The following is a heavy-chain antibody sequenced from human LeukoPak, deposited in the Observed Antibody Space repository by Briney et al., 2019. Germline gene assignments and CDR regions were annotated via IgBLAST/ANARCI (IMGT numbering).Heavy chain of an antibody. D-gene: IGHD3-10*01. V-gene: IGHV3-30*04. CDR1: GFTFSSYA. Sequence: GGSLRLSRAASGFTFSSYAMHWVRQAPGKGLEWAAVISYDGSNKYYADSVKGRFTISRDNSKNTLYPQMNSLRAEDTAVYYCAGGRDGSGNKNWFDPWGQGTLVTVSS. CDR3: AGGRDGSGNKNWFDP. J-gene: IGHJ5*02. CDR2: ISYDGSNK.